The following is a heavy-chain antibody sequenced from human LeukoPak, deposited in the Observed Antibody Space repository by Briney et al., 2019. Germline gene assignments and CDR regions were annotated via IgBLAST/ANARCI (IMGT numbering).Heavy chain of an antibody. CDR3: ARAWGYDSIDAFDI. Sequence: GGSLRLSCAASGFTFSSYSMNWVRQAPGKGLEWVSYISSSSSTIYYADSVKGRFTISRDNAKNSLYLQMNSLRAEDTAVYYCARAWGYDSIDAFDIWGQGTMVTVSS. J-gene: IGHJ3*02. CDR2: ISSSSSTI. D-gene: IGHD5-12*01. CDR1: GFTFSSYS. V-gene: IGHV3-48*01.